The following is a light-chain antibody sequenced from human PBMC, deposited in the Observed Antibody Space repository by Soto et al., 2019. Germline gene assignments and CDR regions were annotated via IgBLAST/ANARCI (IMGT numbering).Light chain of an antibody. V-gene: IGKV3D-15*01. J-gene: IGKJ4*01. Sequence: EIVLTQSPATLSLSPGERATLSCRASPSVTNYLAWYQQKPGQAPRLLIYGASNRATGIPDRFSGSGSGTDFTLIINSLQSEDFAIYYCQPYNNWPLTFGGGTKVDI. CDR2: GAS. CDR3: QPYNNWPLT. CDR1: PSVTNY.